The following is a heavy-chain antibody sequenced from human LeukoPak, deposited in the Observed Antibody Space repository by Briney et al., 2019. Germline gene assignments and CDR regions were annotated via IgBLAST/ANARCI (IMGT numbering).Heavy chain of an antibody. CDR2: IYTGDIT. J-gene: IGHJ4*02. CDR3: TRGPQNPFDY. D-gene: IGHD1-14*01. CDR1: GFTVSSTY. V-gene: IGHV3-53*01. Sequence: GESLRLSCAASGFTVSSTYMSWVRQAPGKGLEWVSVIYTGDITYYADSMKGRFTISTDNSKNTLYLQMNSLRAEDTAVYYCTRGPQNPFDYWAREPWSPSPQ.